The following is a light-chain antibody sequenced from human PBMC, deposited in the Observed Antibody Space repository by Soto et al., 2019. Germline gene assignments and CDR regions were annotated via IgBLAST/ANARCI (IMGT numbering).Light chain of an antibody. CDR1: QSLEYSDGNTS. J-gene: IGKJ1*01. CDR2: QVS. Sequence: DVVLTQSPLSLPVTLGQPASMSCRSSQSLEYSDGNTSLNWFHQRPGQSPRRLIYQVSNRDSGVPERFTGSGSGTEFTLRISRVEAEDVGIYFCMQGTHWPWTFGQGTKVEI. V-gene: IGKV2-30*01. CDR3: MQGTHWPWT.